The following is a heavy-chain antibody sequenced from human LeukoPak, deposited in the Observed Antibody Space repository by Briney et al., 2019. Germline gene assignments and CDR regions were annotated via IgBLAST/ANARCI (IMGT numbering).Heavy chain of an antibody. J-gene: IGHJ4*02. CDR2: IIPIFGTA. CDR3: ASRSDSSGYYYGGSFDY. Sequence: ASVKVSCKASGGTFSSYAISWVRQAPGRGLEWMGGIIPIFGTANYAQKFQGRVTITADESTSTAYMELSSLRSEDTAVYYCASRSDSSGYYYGGSFDYWGQGTLVTVSS. D-gene: IGHD3-22*01. V-gene: IGHV1-69*13. CDR1: GGTFSSYA.